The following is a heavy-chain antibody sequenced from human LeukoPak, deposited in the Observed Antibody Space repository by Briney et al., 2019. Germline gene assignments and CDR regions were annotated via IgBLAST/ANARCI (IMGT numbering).Heavy chain of an antibody. Sequence: SETLSLTCCVSGGSMNTSSYFWAWIRQPPGKGLEWIGSVYYSGSTYFSPSLKSRVTISVDTSKNQLSLELSSVTAADTAMYYCARQESSAWTWFFDLWGRGTPVTVSS. CDR3: ARQESSAWTWFFDL. V-gene: IGHV4-39*01. D-gene: IGHD6-19*01. CDR1: GGSMNTSSYF. J-gene: IGHJ2*01. CDR2: VYYSGST.